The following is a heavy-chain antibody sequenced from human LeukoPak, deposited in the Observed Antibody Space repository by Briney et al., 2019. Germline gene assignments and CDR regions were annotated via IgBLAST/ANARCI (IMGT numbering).Heavy chain of an antibody. CDR3: ARLLKPYSSSGKGLD. V-gene: IGHV4-39*07. CDR2: IYYSGST. CDR1: GGSISGSSYF. J-gene: IGHJ4*02. D-gene: IGHD6-13*01. Sequence: PSETLSLTCTVSGGSISGSSYFWGWIRQPPGKGLEWIVSIYYSGSTYYNPSLKSRVTTSVDTSKNQFSLKLSSVTAADTAVYYCARLLKPYSSSGKGLDWGQGTLVTVSS.